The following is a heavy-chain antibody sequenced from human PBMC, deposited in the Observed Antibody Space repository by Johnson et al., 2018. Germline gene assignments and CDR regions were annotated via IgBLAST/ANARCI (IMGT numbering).Heavy chain of an antibody. V-gene: IGHV4-59*01. CDR1: GVSISSYY. D-gene: IGHD3-9*01. J-gene: IGHJ6*03. CDR3: ARFYDMLTGLYYMDV. CDR2: IHDIGSI. Sequence: VQLVESGPGLVKPSETLSLTCAVSGVSISSYYWSWIRQPPGKGLEWIGYIHDIGSINYTPSLKSRVTMSIDTPKNQFSLKLSSVTAADTAVYYCARFYDMLTGLYYMDVWGKGTTVIVSS.